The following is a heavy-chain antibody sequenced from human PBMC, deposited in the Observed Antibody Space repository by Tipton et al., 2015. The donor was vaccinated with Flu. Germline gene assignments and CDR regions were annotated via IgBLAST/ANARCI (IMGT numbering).Heavy chain of an antibody. CDR2: IYYSGST. CDR1: GGSISSSSYY. Sequence: TLSLTCTVSGGSISSSSYYWGWIRQPPGKGLEWIGSIYYSGSTYYNPSLKSRVPISVDTSKNQFSLKLSSVTAADTAVYYCARRPYRYCSGGSCYSFFAFDIWGQGTMVTVSS. J-gene: IGHJ3*02. CDR3: ARRPYRYCSGGSCYSFFAFDI. V-gene: IGHV4-39*01. D-gene: IGHD2-15*01.